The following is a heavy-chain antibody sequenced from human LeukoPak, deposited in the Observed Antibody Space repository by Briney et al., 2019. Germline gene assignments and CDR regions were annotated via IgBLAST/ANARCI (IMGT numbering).Heavy chain of an antibody. CDR1: GFTFSNSP. D-gene: IGHD1-20*01. CDR3: AKVNWDDSGRY. V-gene: IGHV3-23*01. J-gene: IGHJ4*02. Sequence: QSGGSLRLSCAASGFTFSNSPMSWVRQAPGKGLEWVSGISGGSTTFYADSVKGRFTVSRDNSQNTVYLQMNGLRVEDTAVYYCAKVNWDDSGRYWGQGTLVTVSS. CDR2: ISGGSTT.